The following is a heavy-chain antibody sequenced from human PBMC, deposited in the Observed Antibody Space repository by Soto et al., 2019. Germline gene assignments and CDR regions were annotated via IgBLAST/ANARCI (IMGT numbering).Heavy chain of an antibody. D-gene: IGHD4-17*01. V-gene: IGHV1-69*12. J-gene: IGHJ2*01. CDR3: ARDGNDYGDYEGWYFDL. CDR2: IIPIFGTA. CDR1: GGTFSSYA. Sequence: VQLVQSGAEVKKPGSSVKVSCKASGGTFSSYAISWVRQAPGQGLEWMGGIIPIFGTANYAQKFQGRVTITADESTSTAYMELSSLRSEDTAVYYCARDGNDYGDYEGWYFDLWGRGTLVTVSS.